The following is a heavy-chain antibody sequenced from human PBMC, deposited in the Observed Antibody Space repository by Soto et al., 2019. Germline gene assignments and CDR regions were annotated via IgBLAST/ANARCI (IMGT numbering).Heavy chain of an antibody. CDR1: GFTFNNYA. V-gene: IGHV3-23*01. Sequence: EVQLLESGGGLLQAGGSLRLSCAASGFTFNNYAMSWVRQAPGKGVEWVSSMSASGGTIYYGDSVKGRFTISRDNPKNTLYLQMNSLRAEDTAVYFCARDPDSSGYYSDYWGQGTLVTVSS. J-gene: IGHJ4*02. CDR2: MSASGGTI. CDR3: ARDPDSSGYYSDY. D-gene: IGHD3-22*01.